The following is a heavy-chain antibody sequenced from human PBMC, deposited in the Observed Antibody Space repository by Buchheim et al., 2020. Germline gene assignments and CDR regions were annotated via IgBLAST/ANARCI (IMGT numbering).Heavy chain of an antibody. CDR3: ASWAGRDY. CDR2: INQDGSGK. Sequence: EVQLVESGGGLVQPGGSLRLSCAVSGFSLSNHWMTWVRQAPGKGLQWVANINQDGSGKFYVDAGKGRFTISRDGAKNSLYLQMNSLRAEDTAIYYCASWAGRDYWGQGT. D-gene: IGHD7-27*01. CDR1: GFSLSNHW. J-gene: IGHJ4*02. V-gene: IGHV3-7*01.